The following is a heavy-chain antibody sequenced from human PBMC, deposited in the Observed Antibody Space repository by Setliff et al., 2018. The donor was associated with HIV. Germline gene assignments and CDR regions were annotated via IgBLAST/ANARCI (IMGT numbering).Heavy chain of an antibody. CDR1: GFNFADYA. V-gene: IGHV3-49*04. Sequence: GGSLRLSCTASGFNFADYAMTWVRQAPGKGLEWVAFIRSKAYGETTEYAASVKGRFTISRDDSKNSLYLQMNSLKTEDTAVYYCTRVPINSYYYMDVWGKGTTVTVSS. CDR2: IRSKAYGETT. CDR3: TRVPINSYYYMDV. D-gene: IGHD2-21*01. J-gene: IGHJ6*03.